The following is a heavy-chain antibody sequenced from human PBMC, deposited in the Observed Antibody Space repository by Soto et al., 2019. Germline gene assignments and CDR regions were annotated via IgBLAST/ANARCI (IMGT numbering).Heavy chain of an antibody. D-gene: IGHD2-21*02. CDR2: IWYDGSNK. CDR1: GFTFSSYG. CDR3: AREPLAYCGGDCYSGVGWFAP. V-gene: IGHV3-33*01. Sequence: QVQLVESGGGVVQPGRSLRLSCAASGFTFSSYGMHWVRQAPGKGLEWVAVIWYDGSNKYYADSVKGRFTISRDNSRXXLXLXXNSRRAEDTAVYYCAREPLAYCGGDCYSGVGWFAPWGQGTLVTVSS. J-gene: IGHJ5*02.